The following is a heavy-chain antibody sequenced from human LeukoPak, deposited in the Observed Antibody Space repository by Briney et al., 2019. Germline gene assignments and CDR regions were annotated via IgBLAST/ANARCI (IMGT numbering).Heavy chain of an antibody. CDR1: RYTFSNYD. Sequence: ASVKVSCKASRYTFSNYDINWVRQATGQGLEWMGWMSPNSGNTGYAQKFQGRVTKTRNTSISTVYMELTSLRSEDTAVHYCVGGAPNWGFDYWGQGTLVTVSS. D-gene: IGHD7-27*01. V-gene: IGHV1-8*01. CDR2: MSPNSGNT. CDR3: VGGAPNWGFDY. J-gene: IGHJ4*02.